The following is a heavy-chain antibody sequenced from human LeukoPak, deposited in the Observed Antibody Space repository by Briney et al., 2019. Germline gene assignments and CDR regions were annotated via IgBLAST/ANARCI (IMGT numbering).Heavy chain of an antibody. J-gene: IGHJ4*02. CDR3: ARDTRRATGGSDY. V-gene: IGHV1-46*01. Sequence: ASVKVSCKASGHTFTSYYMHWVRQAPGQGLEWMGIINPSGGSTSYAQKFQGRVTMARDTSTSTVYMELSSLRSEDTAVYYCARDTRRATGGSDYWGQGTLVTVSS. CDR1: GHTFTSYY. D-gene: IGHD2-8*02. CDR2: INPSGGST.